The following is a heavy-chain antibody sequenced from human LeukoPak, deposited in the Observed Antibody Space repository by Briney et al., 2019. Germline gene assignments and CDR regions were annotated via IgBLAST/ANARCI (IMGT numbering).Heavy chain of an antibody. Sequence: SETLSLTCAVYGGSFSGYYWSWTRQPPGKGLEWIGEINHSGSTNYNPSLKSRVTISVDTSKNQFSLKLSSVTAADTAVYYCARERRPFSRIVVVIRTKGAFDIWGQGTMVTVSS. J-gene: IGHJ3*02. CDR3: ARERRPFSRIVVVIRTKGAFDI. CDR1: GGSFSGYY. V-gene: IGHV4-34*01. CDR2: INHSGST. D-gene: IGHD3-22*01.